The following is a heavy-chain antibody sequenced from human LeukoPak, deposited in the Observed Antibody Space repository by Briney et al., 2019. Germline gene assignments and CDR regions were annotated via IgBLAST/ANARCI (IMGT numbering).Heavy chain of an antibody. CDR3: ARNGHYSADY. CDR2: IHRSGST. J-gene: IGHJ4*02. V-gene: IGHV4-4*02. D-gene: IGHD4-17*01. Sequence: SGTLSLTCVVSGYSISSGFWWSWVRQPPGKGLEWIGEIHRSGSTNYNPSLKSRVTISVDKSKNQFSLNLSSVTATDTATYFCARNGHYSADYWGQGTLVTVSS. CDR1: GYSISSGFW.